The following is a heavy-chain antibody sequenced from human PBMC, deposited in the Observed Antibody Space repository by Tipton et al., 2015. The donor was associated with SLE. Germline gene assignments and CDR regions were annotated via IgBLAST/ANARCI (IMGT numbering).Heavy chain of an antibody. CDR3: ARDYYGSGFDAFDI. V-gene: IGHV4-59*01. Sequence: TLSLTCTVSGDSIGKYYWSWIRQPPGKGLEWIGYVYKGGITSYNPSLKSRVTISVDTSKNQFSLRLSSVTAADTAVYYCARDYYGSGFDAFDIWGQGTMVTVSS. CDR2: VYKGGIT. D-gene: IGHD3-10*01. J-gene: IGHJ3*02. CDR1: GDSIGKYY.